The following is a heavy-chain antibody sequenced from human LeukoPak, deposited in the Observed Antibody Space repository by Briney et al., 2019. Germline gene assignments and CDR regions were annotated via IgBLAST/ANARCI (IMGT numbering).Heavy chain of an antibody. CDR2: LYDSGST. D-gene: IGHD3-16*01. CDR3: AKHGGSRTFDY. Sequence: MPSETLSLTCTVSGASISSYYWSWIRQPPGKGVEWIGFLYDSGSTNYNPSLKSRVTISVDTSKNQFSLNLSSVTAADTAVYYCAKHGGSRTFDYWGQGTLVTVSS. V-gene: IGHV4-59*08. CDR1: GASISSYY. J-gene: IGHJ4*02.